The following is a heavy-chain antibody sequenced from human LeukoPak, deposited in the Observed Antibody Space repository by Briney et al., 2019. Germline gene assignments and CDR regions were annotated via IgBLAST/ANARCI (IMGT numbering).Heavy chain of an antibody. CDR3: ARDFPQAYSSGWWVFDY. CDR1: GFTFDDYG. V-gene: IGHV3-20*04. CDR2: INWNGGST. Sequence: GGSLRLSCAASGFTFDDYGMSWVRQAPGKGLEWVSGINWNGGSTGYADSVKGRFTISIDNAKNSLYLQMNSLRAEDTALYYCARDFPQAYSSGWWVFDYWGQGTLVTVSS. D-gene: IGHD6-19*01. J-gene: IGHJ4*02.